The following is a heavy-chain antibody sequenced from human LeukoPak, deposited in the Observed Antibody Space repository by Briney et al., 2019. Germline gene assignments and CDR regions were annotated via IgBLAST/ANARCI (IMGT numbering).Heavy chain of an antibody. J-gene: IGHJ5*02. CDR3: ARHQGVRTLNWFDP. CDR1: GGTFSSYA. V-gene: IGHV1-69*05. D-gene: IGHD3-10*01. CDR2: IIPIFGTA. Sequence: ASVKVSCKASGGTFSSYAISWVRQAPGQGLEWMGGIIPIFGTANYAQKFQGRVTITTDESTSTAYMELSSLRSEDTAVYYCARHQGVRTLNWFDPWGQGTLVTVSS.